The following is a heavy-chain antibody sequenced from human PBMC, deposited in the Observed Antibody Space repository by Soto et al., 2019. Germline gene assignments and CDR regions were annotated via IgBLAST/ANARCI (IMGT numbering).Heavy chain of an antibody. CDR1: GFTLSDHY. D-gene: IGHD3-3*01. Sequence: PGGSLRLSCAASGFTLSDHYMDWVRQDPGKVLEWVGRSRNKANSYTTEYAASVKGRFTISRDDSKNSLYLQMNSLKTEDTTVYYCARRSLYPFWSGYSVWGQGTLVIVSS. CDR3: ARRSLYPFWSGYSV. V-gene: IGHV3-72*01. J-gene: IGHJ4*02. CDR2: SRNKANSYTT.